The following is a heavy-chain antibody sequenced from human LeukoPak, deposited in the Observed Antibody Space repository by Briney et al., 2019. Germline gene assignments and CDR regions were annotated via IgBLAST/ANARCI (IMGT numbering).Heavy chain of an antibody. V-gene: IGHV3-30-3*01. J-gene: IGHJ4*02. D-gene: IGHD6-13*01. CDR1: GFTFSSYA. Sequence: GGSLRLSCTASGFTFSSYAMHWVRQAPGKGLEWVAVISYDGSNKHHADSVKGRLTISRDNVKSTLYLQMNSLRPEDTAVYYCARAQLAAAATGGFDYWGQGTLVTVSS. CDR3: ARAQLAAAATGGFDY. CDR2: ISYDGSNK.